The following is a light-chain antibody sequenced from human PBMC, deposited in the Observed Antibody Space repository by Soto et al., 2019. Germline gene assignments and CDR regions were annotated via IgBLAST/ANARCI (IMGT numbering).Light chain of an antibody. CDR2: WAS. CDR3: QQYFSTPLT. V-gene: IGKV4-1*01. CDR1: QSILYSSHNKNY. Sequence: DIVMTQSPDSLAVSLGERATINCKSSQSILYSSHNKNYLAWYQQKPGQPPKLLIYWASTRESGVPDRFSGSESGTDFTLTISSLQAEDVAVYYCQQYFSTPLTFGGGTKVEIK. J-gene: IGKJ4*01.